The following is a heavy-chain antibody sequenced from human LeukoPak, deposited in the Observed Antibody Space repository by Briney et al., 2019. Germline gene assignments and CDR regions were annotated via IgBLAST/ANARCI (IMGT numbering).Heavy chain of an antibody. V-gene: IGHV4-31*03. CDR2: ISYSGST. D-gene: IGHD5-18*01. CDR1: GGSISSGGYY. J-gene: IGHJ4*02. CDR3: ARVRGYSYGELDY. Sequence: SETLSLTCTVSGGSISSGGYYWSWIRQHPGKGLEWIGYISYSGSTYYNPSLNSRVTISVGTSKSQFSLKLSSVTAADTAVYYCARVRGYSYGELDYWAREPWSPSPQ.